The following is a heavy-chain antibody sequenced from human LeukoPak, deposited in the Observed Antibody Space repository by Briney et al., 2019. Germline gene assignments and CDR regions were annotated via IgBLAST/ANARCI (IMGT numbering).Heavy chain of an antibody. Sequence: GSLRLSCAASGFTVSSNYMSWVRQAPGKGLEWVSVIFTDAGTYYTDSVRGRFTISRDNSKNTLYLQMNSLRAEDTAVYYCARDSPVNYYYFDYWGQGTLVTVSS. J-gene: IGHJ4*02. CDR1: GFTVSSNY. CDR3: ARDSPVNYYYFDY. CDR2: IFTDAGT. D-gene: IGHD4-11*01. V-gene: IGHV3-66*01.